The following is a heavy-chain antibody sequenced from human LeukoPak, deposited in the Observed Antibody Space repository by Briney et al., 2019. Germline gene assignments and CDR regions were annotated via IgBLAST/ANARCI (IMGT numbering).Heavy chain of an antibody. D-gene: IGHD2-15*01. CDR2: IYHSGST. J-gene: IGHJ6*03. V-gene: IGHV4-59*08. Sequence: PSETLSLTCTVSGGSISSYYWSWIRQPPGKGLEWIGSIYHSGSTYYNPSLKSRVTISVDTSKNQFSLKLSSVTAADTAVYYCARRGYCSGGSCGYMDVWGKGTTVTVSS. CDR1: GGSISSYY. CDR3: ARRGYCSGGSCGYMDV.